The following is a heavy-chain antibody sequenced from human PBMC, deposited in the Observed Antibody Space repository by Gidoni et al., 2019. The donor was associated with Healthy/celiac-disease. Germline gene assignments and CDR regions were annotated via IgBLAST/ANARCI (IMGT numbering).Heavy chain of an antibody. CDR2: ISAYNGNT. CDR1: VYTFTSYG. J-gene: IGHJ4*02. CDR3: ARDPDRYNWNGYYFDY. Sequence: QVQLVQSGAEVKKPGASVKVSCKASVYTFTSYGISWVRQAPVQGLEWMGWISAYNGNTNYAQKLQGRVTMTTDTSTSTAYMELRSLRSDDTAVYYCARDPDRYNWNGYYFDYWGQGTLVTVSS. V-gene: IGHV1-18*01. D-gene: IGHD1-20*01.